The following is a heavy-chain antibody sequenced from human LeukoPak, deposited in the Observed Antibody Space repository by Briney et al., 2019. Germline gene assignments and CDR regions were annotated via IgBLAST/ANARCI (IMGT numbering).Heavy chain of an antibody. D-gene: IGHD3-22*01. J-gene: IGHJ4*02. Sequence: QPGGSLRLSCAASGFTFSSYAMSWVRQAPGKGLEWVSGISGSGGSTYYADSVKGRFTISRDNSKNTLNLQMNSLRAEDTAVYYCAKEGASSGYYYPFGYWGQGTLVTVSS. CDR2: ISGSGGST. CDR3: AKEGASSGYYYPFGY. CDR1: GFTFSSYA. V-gene: IGHV3-23*01.